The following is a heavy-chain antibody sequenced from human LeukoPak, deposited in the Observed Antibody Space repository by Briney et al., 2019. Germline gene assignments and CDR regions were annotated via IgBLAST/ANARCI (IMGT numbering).Heavy chain of an antibody. Sequence: ASVKVSCKASGYTFTSYDINWVRQATGQGLEWMGWMNPNSGNTGYAQKFQGRVTMTRNTSISTAYMELSSLRSEDTAVYYCARGGQYYDFWSGYVGYWGQGTLVTVSS. CDR1: GYTFTSYD. D-gene: IGHD3-3*01. V-gene: IGHV1-8*01. CDR3: ARGGQYYDFWSGYVGY. CDR2: MNPNSGNT. J-gene: IGHJ4*02.